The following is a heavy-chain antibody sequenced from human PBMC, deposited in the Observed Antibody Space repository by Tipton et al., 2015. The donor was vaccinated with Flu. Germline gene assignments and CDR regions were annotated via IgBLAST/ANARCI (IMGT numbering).Heavy chain of an antibody. V-gene: IGHV4-34*01. CDR3: ARSFRVAVIGGMDV. CDR2: INDSGAT. J-gene: IGHJ6*02. Sequence: TLSLTCGVSGGSFSGYLWTWIRLSPGKGLEWIGEINDSGATYYNPSLKSRVTISVQTSKAQFSLNLRSLTAADAGIYYCARSFRVAVIGGMDVWGQGTTVAVSS. D-gene: IGHD6-19*01. CDR1: GGSFSGYL.